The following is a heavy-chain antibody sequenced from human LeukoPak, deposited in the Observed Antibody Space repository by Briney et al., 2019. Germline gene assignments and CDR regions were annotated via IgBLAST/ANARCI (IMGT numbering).Heavy chain of an antibody. CDR1: GYSISSSYY. CDR2: IYHSGST. V-gene: IGHV4-38-2*02. Sequence: PSETLSLTCTVSGYSISSSYYWGWIRQPPGKGLEWIGSIYHSGSTYYNPSLKSRVTISVDTSKNQFSLKLSSVTAADTAVYYCASVRYYYDSSGYPYNWFDPWGQGTLVTVSS. J-gene: IGHJ5*02. D-gene: IGHD3-22*01. CDR3: ASVRYYYDSSGYPYNWFDP.